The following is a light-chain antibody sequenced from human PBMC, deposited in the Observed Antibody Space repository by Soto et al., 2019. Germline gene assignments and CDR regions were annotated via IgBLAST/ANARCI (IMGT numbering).Light chain of an antibody. V-gene: IGLV2-14*01. CDR2: EVS. J-gene: IGLJ1*01. Sequence: LTQPASVSGSPGQSITISCTGTSSDVGAYNYVSWYQQHPGKAPKLMIYEVSNRPSGVSHRFSGSKSDNTASLTISGLQTDDEADYYCSSYTSSRTLVFGTGTKVAVL. CDR1: SSDVGAYNY. CDR3: SSYTSSRTLV.